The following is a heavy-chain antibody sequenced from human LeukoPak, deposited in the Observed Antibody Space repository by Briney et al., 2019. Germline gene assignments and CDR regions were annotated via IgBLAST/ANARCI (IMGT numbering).Heavy chain of an antibody. D-gene: IGHD6-19*01. Sequence: KTSETLSLTCSVSGGSFSNFFWSWIRQPAGKGLEWIGRMYIGGTSNYNPSLKSRVNMSLDTSKNHFSLNLTSVTAADTAVYYCAREIAVAGRGVDYWGQGTLVTVSS. V-gene: IGHV4-4*07. CDR3: AREIAVAGRGVDY. J-gene: IGHJ4*02. CDR1: GGSFSNFF. CDR2: MYIGGTS.